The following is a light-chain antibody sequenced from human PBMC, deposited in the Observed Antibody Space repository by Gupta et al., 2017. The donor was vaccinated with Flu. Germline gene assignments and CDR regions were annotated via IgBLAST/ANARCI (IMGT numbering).Light chain of an antibody. V-gene: IGLV1-51*01. CDR3: GTWDSSLSAWV. CDR2: DNN. CDR1: SSNIGNNY. J-gene: IGLJ3*02. Sequence: QSVLTQPPSVSAAPGQKVTISCSGSSSNIGNNYVSWFQHLPGTAPELLIYDNNKRPSGIPDRFSGSKSGTSPTLGITGLQTGDETDYYCGTWDSSLSAWVFGGGTKLTVL.